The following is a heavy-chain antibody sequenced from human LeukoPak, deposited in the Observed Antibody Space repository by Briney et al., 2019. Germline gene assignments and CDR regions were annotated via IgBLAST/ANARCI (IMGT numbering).Heavy chain of an antibody. D-gene: IGHD2-21*01. J-gene: IGHJ3*01. CDR2: ISGSGGDT. V-gene: IGHV3-23*01. CDR3: ARRGGDGGWGAFDV. Sequence: GGSLRLSCTASGFSPISYAMNWVRQAPGKGLEWVSTISGSGGDTVYADSVKGRFTISRDKSKNTLFLQMNDLRAEDTAVYYCARRGGDGGWGAFDVWGQGSMVTVSS. CDR1: GFSPISYA.